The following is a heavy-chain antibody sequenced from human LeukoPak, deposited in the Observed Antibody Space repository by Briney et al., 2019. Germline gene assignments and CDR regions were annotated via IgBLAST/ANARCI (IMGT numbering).Heavy chain of an antibody. CDR1: GYFFTSYW. CDR3: ARSEANWNDRGHFDY. Sequence: GESLKISCKGSGYFFTSYWISWVRQLPGKGLEWRGRIDPSDSYTNYSPSFQGHVTISADKSISTAYLQWSSLKASDTAMYYCARSEANWNDRGHFDYWGQGTLVTVSS. V-gene: IGHV5-10-1*01. J-gene: IGHJ4*02. CDR2: IDPSDSYT. D-gene: IGHD1-1*01.